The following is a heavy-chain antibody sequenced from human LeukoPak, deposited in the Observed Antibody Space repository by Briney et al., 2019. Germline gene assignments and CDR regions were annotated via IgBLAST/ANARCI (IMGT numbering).Heavy chain of an antibody. CDR2: ISWNSGSI. V-gene: IGHV3-9*01. CDR3: ARDYYDSSLGDY. J-gene: IGHJ4*02. D-gene: IGHD3-22*01. Sequence: PGGSLRLSCAASGFTFDDYAMHWVRQAPGKGLEWVSGISWNSGSIGYADSVKGRFTISRDNAKNSLYLQMNSLRAEDTAVYYCARDYYDSSLGDYWGQGTLVTVSS. CDR1: GFTFDDYA.